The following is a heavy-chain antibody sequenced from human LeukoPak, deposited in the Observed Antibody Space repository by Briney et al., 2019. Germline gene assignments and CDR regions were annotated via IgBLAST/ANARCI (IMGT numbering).Heavy chain of an antibody. D-gene: IGHD2-21*01. CDR3: AREIPRRAFDI. CDR2: IYSGGST. J-gene: IGHJ3*02. Sequence: GGSLRLSCAAFGFTVSSNYMSWVRQAPGKGLEWVSVIYSGGSTYYADSVKGRFTISRDNSKNTLYLQMNSLRAEDTAVYYCAREIPRRAFDIWGQGTMVTVSS. V-gene: IGHV3-53*01. CDR1: GFTVSSNY.